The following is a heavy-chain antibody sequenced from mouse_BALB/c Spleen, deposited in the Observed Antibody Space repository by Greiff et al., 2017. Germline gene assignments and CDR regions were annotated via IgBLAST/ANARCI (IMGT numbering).Heavy chain of an antibody. CDR3: ARRGNYLHYYAMDY. D-gene: IGHD2-1*01. CDR2: ISYDGSN. J-gene: IGHJ4*01. V-gene: IGHV3-6*02. Sequence: EVKLMESGPGLVKPSQSLSLTCSVTGYSITSGYYWNWIRQFPGNKLEWMGYISYDGSNNYNPSLKNRISITRDTSKNQFFLKLNSVTTEDTATYYCARRGNYLHYYAMDYWGQGTSVTVSS. CDR1: GYSITSGYY.